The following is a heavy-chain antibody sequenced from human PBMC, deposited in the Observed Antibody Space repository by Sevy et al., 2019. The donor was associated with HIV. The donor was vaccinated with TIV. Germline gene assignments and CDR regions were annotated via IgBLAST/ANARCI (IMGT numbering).Heavy chain of an antibody. CDR2: ISSGSSYI. V-gene: IGHV3-21*01. J-gene: IGHJ6*02. Sequence: GGSLRLSCAASGFTFSSSTMNWVRQAPGKGLERVSSISSGSSYIYYADSVKGRFTIARDNAKNLLYLQMNSLRAEDSAVYHCARDRGVGTSAYGMDVWGQGTTVTVSS. CDR1: GFTFSSST. D-gene: IGHD3-10*01. CDR3: ARDRGVGTSAYGMDV.